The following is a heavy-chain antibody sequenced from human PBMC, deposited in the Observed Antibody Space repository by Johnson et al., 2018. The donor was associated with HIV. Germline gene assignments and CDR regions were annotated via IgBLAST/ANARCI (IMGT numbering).Heavy chain of an antibody. J-gene: IGHJ3*02. V-gene: IGHV3-30-3*01. CDR2: ISYDGGSK. CDR3: ARGAPNWNYEPFSDAFEI. D-gene: IGHD1-7*01. Sequence: QVQLVESGGGVVQPGRSLRLSCAASGFTFSSYAMHWVRQAPGKGLEWVAVISYDGGSKYYADSVKGRFTIPRDNSNNTLYVEMNSLRAEDTAVFYCARGAPNWNYEPFSDAFEIWGQGTVVTVSS. CDR1: GFTFSSYA.